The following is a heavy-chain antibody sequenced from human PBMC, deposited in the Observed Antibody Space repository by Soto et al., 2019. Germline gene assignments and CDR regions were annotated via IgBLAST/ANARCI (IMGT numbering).Heavy chain of an antibody. J-gene: IGHJ4*02. CDR1: GDSMGKYY. CDR2: IYTSGST. D-gene: IGHD1-26*01. CDR3: ARTVGAAYYFDF. V-gene: IGHV4-4*07. Sequence: KSSETLSLTCTVSGDSMGKYYWSWIRQPAGRGLEWIGRIYTSGSTNYNPSLKSRVNMSIDTSNNHFSLNLKSVTAADAAVYYCARTVGAAYYFDFWGQGALVTVSS.